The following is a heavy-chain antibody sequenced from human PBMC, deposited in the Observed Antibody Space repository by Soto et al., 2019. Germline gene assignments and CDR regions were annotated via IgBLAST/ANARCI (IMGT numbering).Heavy chain of an antibody. CDR1: GGIFSSYA. V-gene: IGHV1-69*13. D-gene: IGHD6-19*01. CDR2: IIPIFGTA. J-gene: IGHJ3*02. CDR3: ARAGPVAGNHAFDI. Sequence: VKVSCKASGGIFSSYAISWVRQSPVQGLEWMGGIIPIFGTATYAQKFQGRVTIIADKSTSTAYMELSSLRSEDTAVYYCARAGPVAGNHAFDIWGQGTLVTVSS.